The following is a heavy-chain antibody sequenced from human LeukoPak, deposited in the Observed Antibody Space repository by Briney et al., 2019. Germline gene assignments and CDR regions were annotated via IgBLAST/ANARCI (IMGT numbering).Heavy chain of an antibody. CDR2: INPKNGGT. CDR1: GYHFAHN. V-gene: IGHV1-2*02. CDR3: VVSIQAAAIPAFDS. J-gene: IGHJ4*02. Sequence: AASVKVSCKASGYHFAHNIHWVRQAPGQGHEFMGWINPKNGGTKYAQNFQGRVTMTRDTSISTVYMELSSLGSDDTAVYYCVVSIQAAAIPAFDSWGQGTLVTVSS. D-gene: IGHD6-25*01.